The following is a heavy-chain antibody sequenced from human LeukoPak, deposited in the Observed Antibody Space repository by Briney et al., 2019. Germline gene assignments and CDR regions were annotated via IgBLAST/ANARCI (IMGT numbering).Heavy chain of an antibody. CDR1: GYTFTGYY. Sequence: ASVKVSCKASGYTFTGYYMHWVRQAPGQGLEWMGWINPNSGGTNYAQKFQGRVTMTRDTSISTAYMELSRLRSDDTAVYYCARAWVGWFGELLFPRGSKELFDYWGQGTLVTVSS. CDR2: INPNSGGT. J-gene: IGHJ4*02. CDR3: ARAWVGWFGELLFPRGSKELFDY. V-gene: IGHV1-2*02. D-gene: IGHD3-10*01.